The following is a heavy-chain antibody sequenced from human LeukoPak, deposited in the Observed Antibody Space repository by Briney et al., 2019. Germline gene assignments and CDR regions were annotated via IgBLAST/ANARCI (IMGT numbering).Heavy chain of an antibody. CDR2: ISYDGSNK. CDR3: AKGFDYGDYNVVDY. CDR1: GFTFSSYA. Sequence: GGSLRLSCAASGFTFSSYAMHWVRQAPGKGLEWVAVISYDGSNKYYADSVKGRFTISRDNAKNSLYLQMNSLRAEDTALYYCAKGFDYGDYNVVDYWGQGTLVTVSS. J-gene: IGHJ4*02. V-gene: IGHV3-30*04. D-gene: IGHD4-17*01.